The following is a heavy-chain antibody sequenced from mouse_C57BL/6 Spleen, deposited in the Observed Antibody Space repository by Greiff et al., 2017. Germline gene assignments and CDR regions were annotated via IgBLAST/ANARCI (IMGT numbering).Heavy chain of an antibody. CDR1: GYTFTDYE. V-gene: IGHV1-15*01. J-gene: IGHJ4*01. CDR3: TRSTEYYYAMDY. Sequence: VQLQQSGAELVRPGASVTLSCKASGYTFTDYEMHWVKQTPVHGLEWIGAIDPETGGTAYNQKFKGKAILTADKSSSTAYMELRSLTSEDSAVYYCTRSTEYYYAMDYWGQGTSVTVSA. CDR2: IDPETGGT.